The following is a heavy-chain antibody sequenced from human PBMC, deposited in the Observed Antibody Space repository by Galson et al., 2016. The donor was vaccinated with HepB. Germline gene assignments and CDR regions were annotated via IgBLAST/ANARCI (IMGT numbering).Heavy chain of an antibody. D-gene: IGHD4-17*01. Sequence: SLRLSCAASGFTFSSYSMNWVRQAPGKGLEWVSSISSRSSYIYHADSVKGRFTISRDNAKNSLYLQMNSLRAEDTAVYYCARGDYGAYSPFGMDVWGQGTTVTVSS. CDR2: ISSRSSYI. CDR3: ARGDYGAYSPFGMDV. V-gene: IGHV3-21*01. CDR1: GFTFSSYS. J-gene: IGHJ6*02.